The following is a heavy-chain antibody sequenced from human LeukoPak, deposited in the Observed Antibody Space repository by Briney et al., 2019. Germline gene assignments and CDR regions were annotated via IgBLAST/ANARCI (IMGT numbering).Heavy chain of an antibody. J-gene: IGHJ5*02. CDR1: GDSISSGSYY. Sequence: SETLSLTCTVSGDSISSGSYYWSWIRQPAGKGLEWIGRIYTSGSTNYNPSLKSRVTISVDTSKNQFSLKLSSVTAADTAVYYCARVIEQLWPRSVDWFDPWGQGTLVTVSS. D-gene: IGHD5-18*01. CDR3: ARVIEQLWPRSVDWFDP. CDR2: IYTSGST. V-gene: IGHV4-61*02.